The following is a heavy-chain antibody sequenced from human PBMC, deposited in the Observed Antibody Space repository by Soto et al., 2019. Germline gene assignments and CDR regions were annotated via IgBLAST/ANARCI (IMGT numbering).Heavy chain of an antibody. Sequence: QVQLVQSGAEEKKPGASVKVSCKASGYTFTSYAMHLVRQAPGQRLEWMGWINAGNGNTKYSQQFQGRVTITRDTSASKVYMELSSLRSEDTALYYCARGGPPIDYWGQGTLVTVSS. J-gene: IGHJ4*02. V-gene: IGHV1-3*05. CDR2: INAGNGNT. D-gene: IGHD3-10*01. CDR1: GYTFTSYA. CDR3: ARGGPPIDY.